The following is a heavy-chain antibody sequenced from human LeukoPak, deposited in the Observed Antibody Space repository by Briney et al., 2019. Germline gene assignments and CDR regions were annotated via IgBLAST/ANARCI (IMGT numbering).Heavy chain of an antibody. CDR1: GFTFSSYW. V-gene: IGHV3-74*01. CDR3: ASRRDVYNYRFDY. CDR2: INSDGCST. J-gene: IGHJ4*02. D-gene: IGHD5-24*01. Sequence: GGSLRLSCAASGFTFSSYWMHWVRQAPGKGLVWVSRINSDGCSTSYADSVKGRFTISRDNAKNTLYLQMNSLRAEDTAVYYCASRRDVYNYRFDYWGQGTLVTVSS.